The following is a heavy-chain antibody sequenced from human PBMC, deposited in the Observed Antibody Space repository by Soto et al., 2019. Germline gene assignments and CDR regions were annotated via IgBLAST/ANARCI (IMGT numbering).Heavy chain of an antibody. Sequence: QVQLVESGGGVVQPGRSLRLSCAASGFTFSSYGMHWVRQAPGKGLEWVAVIWYDGSNKYYADSVKGGFTISRDNSKNTLYLQMNSLRAEDTAVYYCARDWGWFDPWGQGTLVTVSS. J-gene: IGHJ5*02. CDR2: IWYDGSNK. V-gene: IGHV3-33*01. CDR3: ARDWGWFDP. D-gene: IGHD3-16*01. CDR1: GFTFSSYG.